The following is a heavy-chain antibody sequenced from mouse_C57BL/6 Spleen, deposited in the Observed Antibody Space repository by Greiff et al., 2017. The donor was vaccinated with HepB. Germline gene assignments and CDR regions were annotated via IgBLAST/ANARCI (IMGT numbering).Heavy chain of an antibody. Sequence: EVMLVESGGGLVKPGGSLKLSCAASGFTFSSYAMSWVRQTPEKRLEWVATISDGGSYTYYPDNVKGRFTISRDNAKNNLYLQMSHLKSEDTAMYYCARDPSGYYGDYWGQGTTLTVSS. CDR2: ISDGGSYT. CDR1: GFTFSSYA. CDR3: ARDPSGYYGDY. J-gene: IGHJ2*01. V-gene: IGHV5-4*01. D-gene: IGHD1-3*01.